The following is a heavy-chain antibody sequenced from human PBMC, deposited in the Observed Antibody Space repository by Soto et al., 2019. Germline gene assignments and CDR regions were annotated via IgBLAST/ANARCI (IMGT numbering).Heavy chain of an antibody. V-gene: IGHV4-31*03. D-gene: IGHD2-2*01. CDR1: GGSISSGGYY. Sequence: PSETLSLTCTVSGGSISSGGYYWSWIRQHPGKGLEWIGYIYYSGSTYYNPSLKSRVTISVDTSKNQFSLKLSSVTAADTAVYYCARGYCSSTRCSIYYFDYWGQGTLVTVSS. CDR2: IYYSGST. CDR3: ARGYCSSTRCSIYYFDY. J-gene: IGHJ4*02.